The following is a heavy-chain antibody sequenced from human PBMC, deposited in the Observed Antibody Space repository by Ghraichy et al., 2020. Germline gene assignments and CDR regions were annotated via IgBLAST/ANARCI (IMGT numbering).Heavy chain of an antibody. CDR2: ISANSGAI. Sequence: GWSLRLSCAASGFIFTTYSMNWVRRAPGKGLEWLAHISANSGAIYYADSVRGRFTISRDNAKKSLYLQMNSLRDEDTSVYYCARGYGNLDYWGQGTLFTVSS. V-gene: IGHV3-48*02. CDR3: ARGYGNLDY. J-gene: IGHJ4*02. D-gene: IGHD4-11*01. CDR1: GFIFTTYS.